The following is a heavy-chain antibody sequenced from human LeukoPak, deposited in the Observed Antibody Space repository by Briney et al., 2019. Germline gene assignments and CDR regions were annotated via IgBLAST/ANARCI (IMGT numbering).Heavy chain of an antibody. CDR2: FSGSGDGT. CDR3: AKAPLAVAGIGSDNYFDD. V-gene: IGHV3-23*01. CDR1: GFTFSSYE. Sequence: GGSLRLSCAASGFTFSSYEMNWVRQTPGKGLEWVSTFSGSGDGTYYADSVKGRFAISRDNSKNTLYLELTSLRAEDTAVYYCAKAPLAVAGIGSDNYFDDWGQGTLVTVSS. J-gene: IGHJ4*02. D-gene: IGHD6-19*01.